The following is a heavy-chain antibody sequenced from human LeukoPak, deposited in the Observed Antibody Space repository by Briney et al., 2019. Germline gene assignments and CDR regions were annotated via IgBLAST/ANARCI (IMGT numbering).Heavy chain of an antibody. J-gene: IGHJ4*02. CDR2: IRYDGSNK. V-gene: IGHV3-30*02. CDR1: GFTFSSYG. D-gene: IGHD3-10*01. CDR3: ASGPMVRGVRRSGDY. Sequence: GGSLRLSCAASGFTFSSYGMHWVRQAPGKGLEWVAFIRYDGSNKYYADSVKGRFTISRDNSKNTLYLQMNSLRAEDTAVYYCASGPMVRGVRRSGDYWGPGTLVTVSS.